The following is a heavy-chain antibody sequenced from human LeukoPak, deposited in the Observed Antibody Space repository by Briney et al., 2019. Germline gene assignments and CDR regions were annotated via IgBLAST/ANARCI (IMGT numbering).Heavy chain of an antibody. CDR1: GFTFSSYA. V-gene: IGHV3-23*01. D-gene: IGHD5-18*01. J-gene: IGHJ4*02. CDR2: ISGSGGST. Sequence: XGSLRLSCAASGFTFSSYAMSWVRQAPGKGLEWVSAISGSGGSTYYADSVKGRFTISRDNSKNTLYLQMNSLRAEDTAVYYCAKGQLWAYYFDYWGQGTLVTVSS. CDR3: AKGQLWAYYFDY.